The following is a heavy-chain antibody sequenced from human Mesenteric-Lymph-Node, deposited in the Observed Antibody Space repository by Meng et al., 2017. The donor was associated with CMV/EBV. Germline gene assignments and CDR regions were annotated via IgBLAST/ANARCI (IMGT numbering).Heavy chain of an antibody. Sequence: PSSSGVGVGWIRQPPGKALEWLALMYWDDHKSYSPSLKSRLTITKDTSKNQVILTMTNMDPMDTATFYCAHSRGITMVRTSYYFDYWGQGTLVTVSS. J-gene: IGHJ4*02. CDR3: AHSRGITMVRTSYYFDY. CDR2: MYWDDHK. D-gene: IGHD3-10*01. CDR1: PSSSGVG. V-gene: IGHV2-5*02.